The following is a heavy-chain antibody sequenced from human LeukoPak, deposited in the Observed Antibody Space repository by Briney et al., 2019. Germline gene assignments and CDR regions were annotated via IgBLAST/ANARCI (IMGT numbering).Heavy chain of an antibody. CDR1: GFTFSTNS. CDR3: ARGAGSY. D-gene: IGHD2-15*01. J-gene: IGHJ4*02. Sequence: GGSLRLSCAASGFTFSTNSMTWVRQAPGKGLEWVANIKQDGSEKYYVDSVRGRFTISRDNAKNSLYLQMNSVRVEDTAVYYCARGAGSYWGQGILVTVSS. CDR2: IKQDGSEK. V-gene: IGHV3-7*01.